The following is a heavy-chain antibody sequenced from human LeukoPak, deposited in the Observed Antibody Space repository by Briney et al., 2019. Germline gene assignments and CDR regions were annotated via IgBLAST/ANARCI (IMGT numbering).Heavy chain of an antibody. Sequence: ASVKVSCKASGGTFSSYAISWVRQAPGQGLEWMGRINPHTGGTNSAQKFQGRVTMTRDTSISTAYMELSRLRFDDTAVYYCARAKGAVDHNWFDPWGQGTLVTVSS. CDR3: ARAKGAVDHNWFDP. J-gene: IGHJ5*02. CDR1: GGTFSSYA. CDR2: INPHTGGT. D-gene: IGHD6-19*01. V-gene: IGHV1-2*06.